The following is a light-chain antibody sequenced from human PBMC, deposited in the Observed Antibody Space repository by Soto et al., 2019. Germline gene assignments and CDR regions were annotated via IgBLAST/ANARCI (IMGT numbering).Light chain of an antibody. Sequence: DIQLTQSPSSLSASIGDRFTTTCLASQVISTSLDWYQEKPGKAPKLLIYAASNLESGVPSRFSATVSGTEFTLTITSLQPEDFATYYCQQIYSTPITFGQGTRLEIK. CDR2: AAS. CDR1: QVISTS. V-gene: IGKV1-9*01. CDR3: QQIYSTPIT. J-gene: IGKJ5*01.